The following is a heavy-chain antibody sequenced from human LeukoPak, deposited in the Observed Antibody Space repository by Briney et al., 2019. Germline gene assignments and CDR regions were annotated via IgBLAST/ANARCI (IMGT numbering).Heavy chain of an antibody. CDR3: ARDPGYLQPDY. Sequence: ASVKVSCKASGYSFTTYWIHWVRQAPGQGLEWMGCMNPDSGVTGYAQTFHGRVTMTRDTSINTAYMHLSSLRPDDTAVYFCARDPGYLQPDYWGQGTLVTVPS. J-gene: IGHJ4*02. CDR2: MNPDSGVT. D-gene: IGHD1-1*01. CDR1: GYSFTTYW. V-gene: IGHV1-2*02.